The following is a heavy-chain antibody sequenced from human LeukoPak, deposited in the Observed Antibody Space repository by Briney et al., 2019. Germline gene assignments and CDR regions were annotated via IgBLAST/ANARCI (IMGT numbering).Heavy chain of an antibody. D-gene: IGHD6-19*01. V-gene: IGHV4-59*01. CDR2: IYYSGST. Sequence: PSETLSLTCTVSGGSISSYYWSWIRQPPGKGLEWIGYIYYSGSTNYNPSLKSRVTISVDTSKNQFSLKLSSETAADTAVYYCARKANGIAVAANWGQGTLVTVSS. CDR3: ARKANGIAVAAN. CDR1: GGSISSYY. J-gene: IGHJ4*02.